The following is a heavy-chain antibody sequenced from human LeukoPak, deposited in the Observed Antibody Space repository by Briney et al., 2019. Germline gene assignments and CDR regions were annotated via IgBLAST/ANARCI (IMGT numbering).Heavy chain of an antibody. Sequence: GASVKVSCKASGYIFTDYYMHWVRQAPGQELGWMGRINPNSGGTNYAQKFQGRVTMTTDTSTSTAYMELRSLRSDDTAVYYCARVGMSSMIVYYWGQGTLVTVSS. V-gene: IGHV1/OR15-1*04. CDR2: INPNSGGT. D-gene: IGHD3-22*01. CDR3: ARVGMSSMIVYY. J-gene: IGHJ4*02. CDR1: GYIFTDYY.